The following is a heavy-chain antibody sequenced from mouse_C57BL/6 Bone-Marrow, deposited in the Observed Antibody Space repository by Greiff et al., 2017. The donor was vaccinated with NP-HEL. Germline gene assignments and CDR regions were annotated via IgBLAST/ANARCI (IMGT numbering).Heavy chain of an antibody. CDR3: ASLYDGYYFAY. CDR2: IDPSDSET. Sequence: QVQLQQPGAELVRPGSSVKLSCKASGYTFTSYWMHWVKQRPIQGLEWIGNIDPSDSETHYNQKFKDKATLTVDKSSSTAYMQLSSLTSEDSAVYYCASLYDGYYFAYWGQGTLVTVSA. CDR1: GYTFTSYW. J-gene: IGHJ3*01. V-gene: IGHV1-52*01. D-gene: IGHD2-3*01.